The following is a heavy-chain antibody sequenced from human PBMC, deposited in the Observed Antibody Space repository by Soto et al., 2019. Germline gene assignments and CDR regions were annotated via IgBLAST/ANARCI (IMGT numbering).Heavy chain of an antibody. D-gene: IGHD2-2*01. CDR2: IFHSGST. J-gene: IGHJ4*02. CDR3: ARGGESIVVVPAPNAFDY. CDR1: EGSVSSSSYY. Sequence: AETLSLTCTVSEGSVSSSSYYWGLIRQPPGKGLEWIGSIFHSGSTYYNPSIKSRVTISVDTSKNQFSLKLSSVTAADTAVYYCARGGESIVVVPAPNAFDYWGQGTLVTVSS. V-gene: IGHV4-39*01.